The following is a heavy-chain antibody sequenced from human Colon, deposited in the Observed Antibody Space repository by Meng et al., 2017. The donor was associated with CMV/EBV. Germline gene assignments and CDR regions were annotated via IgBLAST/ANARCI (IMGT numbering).Heavy chain of an antibody. CDR3: AKASSNFPYYSMDV. CDR2: ISGSVTNT. J-gene: IGHJ6*02. D-gene: IGHD1-26*01. Sequence: GGSLRLSCAASAFTFSICAMTWVRQAPGKGLQWVSLISGSVTNTYYADSVRGRFTISRDSSNNTVFLELNSLKADDTALYYCAKASSNFPYYSMDVWGQGTPVTVSS. V-gene: IGHV3-23*01. CDR1: AFTFSICA.